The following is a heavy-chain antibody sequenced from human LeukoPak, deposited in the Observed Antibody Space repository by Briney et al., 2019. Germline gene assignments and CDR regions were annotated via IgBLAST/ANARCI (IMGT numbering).Heavy chain of an antibody. Sequence: GESLNTSCKGSGYSSTSYSFTWVRQIHAKGLEWMGIIYPGDSDTRYSPSFQGQVTTSADKSISTAYLQWSSLKASDTAMYYCARHAEGGYYYGMDVWGQGTTVTVSS. CDR1: GYSSTSYS. D-gene: IGHD1-26*01. V-gene: IGHV5-51*01. CDR2: IYPGDSDT. CDR3: ARHAEGGYYYGMDV. J-gene: IGHJ6*02.